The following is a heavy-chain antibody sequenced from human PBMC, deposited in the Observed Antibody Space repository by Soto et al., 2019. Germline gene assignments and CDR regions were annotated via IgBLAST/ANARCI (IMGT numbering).Heavy chain of an antibody. CDR2: ISGDDEK. CDR3: SHRRGRMMDV. J-gene: IGHJ6*02. CDR1: GFSLITGGVS. V-gene: IGHV2-5*02. D-gene: IGHD2-15*01. Sequence: QITLKESGPTLVKPTQTLTLTCTFSGFSLITGGVSVAWIRQPPGKALEWLALISGDDEKRYSPSLSSRLTITKDKTQLQVPVTMTNMDPLATANYYLSHRRGRMMDVWGQGTPVTVSS.